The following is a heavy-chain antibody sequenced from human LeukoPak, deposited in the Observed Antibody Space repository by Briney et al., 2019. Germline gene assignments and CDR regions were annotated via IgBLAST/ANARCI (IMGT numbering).Heavy chain of an antibody. J-gene: IGHJ4*02. CDR2: MNPNSGNT. CDR1: GYTFTSYD. Sequence: ASVKASCKASGYTFTSYDINWVRQATGQGLEWMGWMNPNSGNTGYAQKFQGRVTMTRNTSISTAYMELSSLRSEDTAVYYCARVGDSSSWLYYFDYWGQGTLVTVSS. D-gene: IGHD6-13*01. CDR3: ARVGDSSSWLYYFDY. V-gene: IGHV1-8*01.